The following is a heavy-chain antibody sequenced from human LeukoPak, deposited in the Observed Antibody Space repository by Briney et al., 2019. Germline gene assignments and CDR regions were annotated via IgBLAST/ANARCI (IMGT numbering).Heavy chain of an antibody. D-gene: IGHD3-10*01. J-gene: IGHJ4*02. V-gene: IGHV4-30-4*01. CDR2: IYYSGST. Sequence: PSETLSLTCTVSGGSISSGDYYWSWIRQPPGKGLEWIGYIYYSGSTYYNPSLKSRVTISVDTSKNQFSLKLSSVTAADTAVYYCARVRLELLWFGELFFHYFDYWGQGTLVTVSS. CDR3: ARVRLELLWFGELFFHYFDY. CDR1: GGSISSGDYY.